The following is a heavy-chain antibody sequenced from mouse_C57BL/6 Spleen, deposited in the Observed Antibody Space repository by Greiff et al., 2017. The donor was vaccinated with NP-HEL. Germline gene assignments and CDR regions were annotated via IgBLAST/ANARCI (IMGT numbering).Heavy chain of an antibody. CDR1: GYTFTDYN. Sequence: VHVKQSGPELVKPGASVKIPCKASGYTFTDYNMDWVKQSHGKSLEWIGDINPNNGGTIYNQKFKGKATLTVDKSSSTAYMELRSLTSEDTAVYYCASGNRNYFFAYGGQGTLVTVSA. J-gene: IGHJ3*01. D-gene: IGHD2-1*01. CDR3: ASGNRNYFFAY. V-gene: IGHV1-18*01. CDR2: INPNNGGT.